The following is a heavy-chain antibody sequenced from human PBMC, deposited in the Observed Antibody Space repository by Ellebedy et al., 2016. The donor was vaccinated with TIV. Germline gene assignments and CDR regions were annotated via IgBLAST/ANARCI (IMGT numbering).Heavy chain of an antibody. CDR3: ARYGDYVWDLKTDY. Sequence: GESLKISXAASGFTFSSYGMHWVRQAPGKGLEWVANIWYDGTNKYYADSVKGRFTISRDNSKSTLYLQMNSLRAEDTAVYYCARYGDYVWDLKTDYWGQGTLVTVSS. CDR1: GFTFSSYG. J-gene: IGHJ4*02. D-gene: IGHD4-17*01. V-gene: IGHV3-33*01. CDR2: IWYDGTNK.